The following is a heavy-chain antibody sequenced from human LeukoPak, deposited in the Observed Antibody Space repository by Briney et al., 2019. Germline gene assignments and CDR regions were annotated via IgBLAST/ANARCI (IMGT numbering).Heavy chain of an antibody. CDR1: GGSFSGYY. V-gene: IGHV4-34*01. D-gene: IGHD6-13*01. J-gene: IGHJ5*02. CDR3: ATQQLVGNYWFDP. CDR2: INHCGST. Sequence: SETLSLTCAVYGGSFSGYYWSWIRQPPGKGLEWIGEINHCGSTNYNPSLKSRVTISVDTSKNQFSLKLSSVTAADTAVYYCATQQLVGNYWFDPWGQGTLVTVSS.